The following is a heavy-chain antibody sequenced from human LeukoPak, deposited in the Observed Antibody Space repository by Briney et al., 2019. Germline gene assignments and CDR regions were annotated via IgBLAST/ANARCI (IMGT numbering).Heavy chain of an antibody. J-gene: IGHJ4*02. Sequence: PSETLSLTCTVSGGSISSGGYYWSWIRQHPGKGLEWIGYIYYSGSTYYNPSLKSRVTISVDTSKNQFSLKLSSVTAADTAVYYCARDGGYYGSARTKGVTPQMLGADYWGQGILVIVSS. CDR1: GGSISSGGYY. CDR3: ARDGGYYGSARTKGVTPQMLGADY. D-gene: IGHD3-10*01. CDR2: IYYSGST. V-gene: IGHV4-31*03.